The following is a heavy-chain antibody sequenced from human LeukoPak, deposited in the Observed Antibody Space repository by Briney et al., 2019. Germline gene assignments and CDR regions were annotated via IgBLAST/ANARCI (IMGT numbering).Heavy chain of an antibody. V-gene: IGHV4-34*01. CDR3: ARGRLGYCSGGSCYGDYFDY. CDR2: INHSGST. D-gene: IGHD2-15*01. Sequence: SETLSLTCAVYGGSFSGYYWSWIRQPPGKGLEWIGEINHSGSTNYDPSLKSRVTISVDTSKNQFSLKLSSVTAADTAVYYCARGRLGYCSGGSCYGDYFDYWGQGTLVTVSS. CDR1: GGSFSGYY. J-gene: IGHJ4*02.